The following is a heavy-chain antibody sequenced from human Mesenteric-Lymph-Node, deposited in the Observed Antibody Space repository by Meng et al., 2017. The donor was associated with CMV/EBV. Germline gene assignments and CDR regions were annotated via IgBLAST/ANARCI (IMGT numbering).Heavy chain of an antibody. V-gene: IGHV4-31*02. CDR1: GGSISSGGYY. D-gene: IGHD3-10*01. CDR3: ARAAYGSGSYSDY. CDR2: IYYSGST. Sequence: VSGGSISSGGYYWSWIRQHPGKGLEWIGYIYYSGSTYYNPSLKSRVTISVDTSKNQFSLKLSSVTAADTAVYYCARAAYGSGSYSDYWGQGTLVTVSS. J-gene: IGHJ4*02.